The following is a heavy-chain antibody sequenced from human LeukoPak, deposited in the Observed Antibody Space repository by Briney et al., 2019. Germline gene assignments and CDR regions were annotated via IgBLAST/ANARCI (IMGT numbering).Heavy chain of an antibody. CDR2: ISGSGGST. CDR1: GFTFSSYS. Sequence: GGSLRLSCAASGFTFSSYSMSWVRQAPGKGLEWVSGISGSGGSTDYADSVKGRFTISRDNSKNTLYLQMNSLGVEDTAVYYCAKDPGYQVVYCFDYWGQGTLVTVSS. J-gene: IGHJ4*02. V-gene: IGHV3-23*01. D-gene: IGHD2-2*01. CDR3: AKDPGYQVVYCFDY.